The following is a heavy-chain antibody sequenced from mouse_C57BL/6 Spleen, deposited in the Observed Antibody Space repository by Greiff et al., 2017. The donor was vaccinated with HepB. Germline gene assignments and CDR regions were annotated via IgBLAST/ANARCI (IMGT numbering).Heavy chain of an antibody. Sequence: EVQLQQSGPELVKPGASVKISCKASGYTFTDYYMNWVKQSHGKSLEWIGDINPNNGGTSYNQKFKGKATLTVDKSSSTAYMELRSLTSEDSAVYYCARGKTAQATFAYWGQGTLVTVSA. CDR2: INPNNGGT. CDR3: ARGKTAQATFAY. J-gene: IGHJ3*01. D-gene: IGHD3-2*02. V-gene: IGHV1-26*01. CDR1: GYTFTDYY.